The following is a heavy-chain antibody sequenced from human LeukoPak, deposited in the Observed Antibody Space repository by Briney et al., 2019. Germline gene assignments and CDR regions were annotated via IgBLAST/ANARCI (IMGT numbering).Heavy chain of an antibody. D-gene: IGHD2-15*01. V-gene: IGHV4-39*01. CDR2: IYYSGST. J-gene: IGHJ4*02. CDR1: GGSISSSSYY. Sequence: KSSETLSLTCTVSGGSISSSSYYWGWIRQPPGKGLEWIGSIYYSGSTYYNPSLKSRVTISVDTSKNQFSLKLSSVTAADTAVYYCARRVGVAAPDYWGQGTLVTVSS. CDR3: ARRVGVAAPDY.